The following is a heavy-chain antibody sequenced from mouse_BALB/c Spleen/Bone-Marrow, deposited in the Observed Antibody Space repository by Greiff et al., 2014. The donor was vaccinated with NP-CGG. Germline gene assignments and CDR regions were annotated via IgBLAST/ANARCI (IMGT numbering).Heavy chain of an antibody. V-gene: IGHV1-63*02. Sequence: VKLQESGAELVRPGTSVKISCKASGYTFTNYWLGWVKQRPGHGFEWIGDNYPGGGYTKYNEKFKGKATLTADTSSSTAYMQLSSLTSEDSAVYFCARYWDGYYFDYWGQGTTLTVSS. CDR1: GYTFTNYW. CDR3: ARYWDGYYFDY. D-gene: IGHD4-1*01. J-gene: IGHJ2*01. CDR2: NYPGGGYT.